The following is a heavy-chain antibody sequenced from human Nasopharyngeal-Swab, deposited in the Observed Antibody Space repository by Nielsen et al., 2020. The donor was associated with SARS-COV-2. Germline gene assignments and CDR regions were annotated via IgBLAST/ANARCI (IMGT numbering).Heavy chain of an antibody. CDR1: GFTLSDYA. CDR3: AKDHFYDSGSYDRLYFDF. V-gene: IGHV3-30*18. CDR2: FSYDGSKR. D-gene: IGHD3-10*01. J-gene: IGHJ4*02. Sequence: GESLKISCAAFGFTLSDYAMHWVRQAPGKGLEWVALFSYDGSKRYFADSMKGRFSISRDNIKNILYLQMDSLRADDTAVYYCAKDHFYDSGSYDRLYFDFWGQGTLVTFSS.